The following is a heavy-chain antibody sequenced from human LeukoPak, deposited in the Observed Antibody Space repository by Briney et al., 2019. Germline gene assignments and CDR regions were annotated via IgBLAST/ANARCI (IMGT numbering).Heavy chain of an antibody. Sequence: PSETLSLTCTVSGGSVSSGSYYWSWIRQPPGKGLEWIGYIYYSGSTNYNPSLKSRVTISVDTSKNQFSLKLSSVTAADTAVYYCARVSNYDILTGERWGQGTLVTVSS. CDR1: GGSVSSGSYY. CDR3: ARVSNYDILTGER. D-gene: IGHD3-9*01. CDR2: IYYSGST. J-gene: IGHJ4*02. V-gene: IGHV4-61*01.